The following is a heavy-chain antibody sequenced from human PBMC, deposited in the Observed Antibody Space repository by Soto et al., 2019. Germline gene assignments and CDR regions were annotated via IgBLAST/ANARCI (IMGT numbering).Heavy chain of an antibody. CDR2: IYHSGST. Sequence: PSETVSLTCAVSGGSISSSNWWSWVRQPPGKGLEWIGEIYHSGSTNYNPSLKSRVTISVDKSKNKFSLKLSSVTAADTAVYYFARDRGSSSWYGDYYYGMDVWGQGTPVTVS. J-gene: IGHJ6*02. D-gene: IGHD6-13*01. CDR1: GGSISSSNW. CDR3: ARDRGSSSWYGDYYYGMDV. V-gene: IGHV4-4*02.